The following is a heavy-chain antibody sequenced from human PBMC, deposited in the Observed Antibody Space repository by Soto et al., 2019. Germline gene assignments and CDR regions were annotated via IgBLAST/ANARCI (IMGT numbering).Heavy chain of an antibody. CDR3: AMVDVYVTPSPQDV. V-gene: IGHV1-2*02. J-gene: IGHJ6*02. CDR2: INPNSGNT. CDR1: GYTSTGYY. Sequence: GASVKVSCKASGYTSTGYYMHWVRQAPGQGLEWMGWINPNSGNTNYAQNVQGRVTLTTDTSTSTAYMELRSLRSNDTAIYYCAMVDVYVTPSPQDVWGQGTTVTVSS. D-gene: IGHD3-16*01.